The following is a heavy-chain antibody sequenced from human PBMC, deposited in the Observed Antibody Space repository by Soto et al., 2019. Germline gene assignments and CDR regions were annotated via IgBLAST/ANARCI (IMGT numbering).Heavy chain of an antibody. J-gene: IGHJ6*02. CDR2: ISAYNGNT. Sequence: QVQLVQSGAEVKKPGASVKVSCKASGYTFTSYGISWVRQAPGQGLEWMGWISAYNGNTNYAQKLQGRVTMTTDTSTSTAYMELRSLRSDDTAVYYCARDLPVRGLTALRVRYYGMDVWGQGTTVTVSS. V-gene: IGHV1-18*01. CDR3: ARDLPVRGLTALRVRYYGMDV. D-gene: IGHD3-9*01. CDR1: GYTFTSYG.